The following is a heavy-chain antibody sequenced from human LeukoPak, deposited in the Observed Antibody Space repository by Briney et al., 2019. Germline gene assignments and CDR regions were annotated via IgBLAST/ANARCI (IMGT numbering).Heavy chain of an antibody. CDR3: ARVLRGLDY. V-gene: IGHV3-7*01. CDR1: GFTFSSYA. CDR2: IKQDGSEK. D-gene: IGHD4-17*01. J-gene: IGHJ4*02. Sequence: GGSLRLSCAASGFTFSSYAMSWVRQAPGKGLEWVANIKQDGSEKYYVDSVKGRFTISRDNAKNSLYLQMNSLRAEDTAVYYCARVLRGLDYWGQGTLVTVSS.